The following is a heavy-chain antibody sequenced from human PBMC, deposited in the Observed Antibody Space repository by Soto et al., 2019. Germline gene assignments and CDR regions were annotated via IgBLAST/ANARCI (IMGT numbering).Heavy chain of an antibody. Sequence: SETMSLTCAVSGASISSMNWWRWVRQTTGRGLEWIGEIFHTGLTNYNPSLKSRVTISVDTSKNQFSLKLSSVTAADTAVYYCARTYMVRGVRRGYYYYYMDVWGKGTTVTVSS. V-gene: IGHV4-4*02. CDR1: GASISSMNW. D-gene: IGHD3-10*01. J-gene: IGHJ6*03. CDR2: IFHTGLT. CDR3: ARTYMVRGVRRGYYYYYMDV.